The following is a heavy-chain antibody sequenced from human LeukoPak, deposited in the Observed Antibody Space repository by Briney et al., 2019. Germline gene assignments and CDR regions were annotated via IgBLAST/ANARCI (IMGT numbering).Heavy chain of an antibody. V-gene: IGHV4-38-2*02. D-gene: IGHD3-10*01. CDR3: ARGGSGSYIDAFDI. J-gene: IGHJ3*02. Sequence: SETLSLTCTISGYSISSGYYWGLIRQPPGKGLEWIGCIYHSGNPYYNPSLKSRVTISVDTSKNQFSLKLTSVTAADTAVYYCARGGSGSYIDAFDIWGQGTMVTVSS. CDR2: IYHSGNP. CDR1: GYSISSGYY.